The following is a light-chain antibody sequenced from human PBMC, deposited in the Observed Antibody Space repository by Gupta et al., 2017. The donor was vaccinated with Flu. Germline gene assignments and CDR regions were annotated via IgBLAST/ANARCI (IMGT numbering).Light chain of an antibody. Sequence: PATLYGSPGERATLSCWARQGISTYLAWYQQRPDQAPKLLIYVASTRATGVAARFFVSGYETEFTLTISSLQSEDFAVYYCQHENNCPRAFGQGTKVESK. CDR1: QGISTY. J-gene: IGKJ1*01. CDR3: QHENNCPRA. V-gene: IGKV3-15*01. CDR2: VAS.